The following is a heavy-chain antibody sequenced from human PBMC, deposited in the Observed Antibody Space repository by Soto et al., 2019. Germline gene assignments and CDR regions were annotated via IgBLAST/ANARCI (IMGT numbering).Heavy chain of an antibody. CDR1: GGSFSGYQ. CDR3: ARGLILWFGELSRRGGYYYYMDV. D-gene: IGHD3-10*01. J-gene: IGHJ6*03. CDR2: INDTGNI. Sequence: QVQLQQWGAGLLKPSETLSLTCAVYGGSFSGYQWTWIRQTPGKGLEWIGEINDTGNINYNPSPKRRVTIFIDTPKKQISLKLTSVTAADTAVYYCARGLILWFGELSRRGGYYYYMDVWGKGTTVTVSS. V-gene: IGHV4-34*01.